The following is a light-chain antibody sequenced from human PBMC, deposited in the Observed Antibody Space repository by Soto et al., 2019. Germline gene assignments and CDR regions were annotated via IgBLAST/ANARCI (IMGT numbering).Light chain of an antibody. Sequence: QSVLTRPASVSGSPGQAITISCTGNSSDVGGYNYVSWYQQHPGKAPKLMIYDVSNRPSGVSNRFSGSKSGNTASLTISGLQAEDEADYYCSSYTSSSTLYVFGTGTKVTVL. CDR1: SSDVGGYNY. J-gene: IGLJ1*01. V-gene: IGLV2-14*01. CDR2: DVS. CDR3: SSYTSSSTLYV.